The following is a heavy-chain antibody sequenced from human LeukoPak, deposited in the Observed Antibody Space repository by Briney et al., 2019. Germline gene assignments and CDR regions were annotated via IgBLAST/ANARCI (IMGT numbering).Heavy chain of an antibody. J-gene: IGHJ4*02. CDR1: DGSISDWY. CDR2: FYYSGTS. Sequence: PSETLFLTCTVTDGSISDWYWSWIRQSPGKGLEWIAYFYYSGTSRYNPSLKSRVTVSGDTSKNQFSLKLTSVTAADTAVYYCARHYYGDVYYFDFWGQGTLVTVSS. D-gene: IGHD4-17*01. V-gene: IGHV4-59*08. CDR3: ARHYYGDVYYFDF.